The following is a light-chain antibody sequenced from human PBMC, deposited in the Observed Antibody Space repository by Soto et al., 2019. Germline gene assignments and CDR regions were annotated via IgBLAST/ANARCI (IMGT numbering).Light chain of an antibody. CDR3: QQYNNWPPGT. J-gene: IGKJ2*02. Sequence: EIVMTQSPATLSVSPGERATLSCRASQSVSSNLAWYQQKPGQAPRLLIYGASTRATGIPARFSGSGSGTEYTLTISSLQSADFEVYYCQQYNNWPPGTFGQGTKQEIK. CDR2: GAS. V-gene: IGKV3-15*01. CDR1: QSVSSN.